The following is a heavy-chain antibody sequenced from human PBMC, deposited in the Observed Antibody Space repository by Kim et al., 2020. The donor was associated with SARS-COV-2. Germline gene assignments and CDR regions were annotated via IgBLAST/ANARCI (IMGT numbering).Heavy chain of an antibody. V-gene: IGHV3-53*01. J-gene: IGHJ4*02. D-gene: IGHD1-26*01. Sequence: KGRFTISRNNSKNTLYLQMNSLRAEDTAVYYCARARYIVGDYWLHYYFDYWGQGTLVTVSS. CDR3: ARARYIVGDYWLHYYFDY.